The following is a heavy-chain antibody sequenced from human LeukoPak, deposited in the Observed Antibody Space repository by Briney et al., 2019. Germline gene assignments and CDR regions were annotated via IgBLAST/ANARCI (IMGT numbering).Heavy chain of an antibody. J-gene: IGHJ4*02. Sequence: PSETLSLTCAVYGGSFSGYYWSWIRQPPGKGLEWIGEINHSGSTNYNPSLKSRVTISVDTSKNQFSLKLSSVTAADTAVYYCARGRITMIVVIPDFDYWGQGTLVTVSS. V-gene: IGHV4-34*01. CDR1: GGSFSGYY. CDR3: ARGRITMIVVIPDFDY. CDR2: INHSGST. D-gene: IGHD3-22*01.